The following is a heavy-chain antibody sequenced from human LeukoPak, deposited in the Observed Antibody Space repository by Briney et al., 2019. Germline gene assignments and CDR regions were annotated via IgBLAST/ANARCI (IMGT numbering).Heavy chain of an antibody. CDR1: GYSISSGYY. CDR2: IYHSGST. CDR3: SAIAVAGTVDY. J-gene: IGHJ4*02. Sequence: SETLSLTCTVSGYSISSGYYWGWVRQPPGKGLEWIGSIYHSGSTYYNPSLKSRVTISVDTFTNQFSLKLTSVTAADTAVYYCSAIAVAGTVDYWGQGTLVTVSS. D-gene: IGHD6-19*01. V-gene: IGHV4-38-2*02.